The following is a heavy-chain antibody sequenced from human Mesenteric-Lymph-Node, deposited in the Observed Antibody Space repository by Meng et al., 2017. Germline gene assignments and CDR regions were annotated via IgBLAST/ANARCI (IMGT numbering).Heavy chain of an antibody. D-gene: IGHD6-6*01. J-gene: IGHJ6*02. Sequence: GSLRLSCTVSGGSISSYYWSWIRQPPGKGLEWIGYIYYSGSTNYNPSLKSRVTISVDTSKNQFSLKLSSVTAADTAVYYCARESSNYYYYYGMDVWGQGTTVTVSS. CDR2: IYYSGST. V-gene: IGHV4-59*01. CDR1: GGSISSYY. CDR3: ARESSNYYYYYGMDV.